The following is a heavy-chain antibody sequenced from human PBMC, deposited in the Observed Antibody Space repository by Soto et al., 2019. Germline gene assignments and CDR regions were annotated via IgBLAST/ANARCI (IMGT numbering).Heavy chain of an antibody. V-gene: IGHV3-23*01. Sequence: GGSLRLSCAASGFTFSSYAMSWVRQAPGKGLEWFSAISGSGGSTYYADSVKGRFTISRDNSKNTLYLQMNSLRAEDTAVYYCAEAETGSYYDLGYYYYGMDVWGQGTPVTVSS. D-gene: IGHD1-26*01. J-gene: IGHJ6*02. CDR3: AEAETGSYYDLGYYYYGMDV. CDR2: ISGSGGST. CDR1: GFTFSSYA.